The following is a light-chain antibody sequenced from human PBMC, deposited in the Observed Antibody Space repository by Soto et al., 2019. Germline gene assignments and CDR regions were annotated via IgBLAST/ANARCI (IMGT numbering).Light chain of an antibody. CDR3: QEYGSSPRT. CDR2: GAS. Sequence: EIVLTQSPGTLSLSPGERATLSCRASQSVSSSYLAWYQQKPGQAPRLLIYGASSWATGIPDRVSGSGSGTDFTLTISRLEPEDFAVYYCQEYGSSPRTFGQGTKLEIK. J-gene: IGKJ2*01. V-gene: IGKV3-20*01. CDR1: QSVSSSY.